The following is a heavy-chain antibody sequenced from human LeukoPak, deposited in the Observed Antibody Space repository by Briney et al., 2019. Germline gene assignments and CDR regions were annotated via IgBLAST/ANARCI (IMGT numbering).Heavy chain of an antibody. D-gene: IGHD3-16*02. V-gene: IGHV4-4*07. Sequence: PSETLSLTCTVSGGSISSYYWSWLRQPAGKGLEWIGRIYTSGSTNYNPSLKSRVTMSVDTSKNQFSLKLSSVTAADTAVYYCARGFDYVWGSYRPYFDYWGQGTLVTVPS. CDR2: IYTSGST. J-gene: IGHJ4*02. CDR3: ARGFDYVWGSYRPYFDY. CDR1: GGSISSYY.